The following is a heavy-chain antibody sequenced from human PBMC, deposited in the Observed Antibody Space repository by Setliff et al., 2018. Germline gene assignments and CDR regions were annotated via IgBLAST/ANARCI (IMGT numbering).Heavy chain of an antibody. CDR2: IIPIYGST. V-gene: IGHV1-69*13. CDR1: GGSFSNYA. CDR3: ARDALYDSNDRNSYYGNWLDP. J-gene: IGHJ5*02. D-gene: IGHD3-22*01. Sequence: WASVKVSCKASGGSFSNYAIIWVRQAPGQGPEWMGGIIPIYGSTNNAEKFQGRVTFNADESMSTVYMELSSLTSADTALYYCARDALYDSNDRNSYYGNWLDPWGQGTLVTVSS.